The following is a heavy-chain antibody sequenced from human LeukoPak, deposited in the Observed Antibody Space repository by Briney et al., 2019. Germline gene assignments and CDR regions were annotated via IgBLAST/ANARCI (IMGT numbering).Heavy chain of an antibody. V-gene: IGHV1-18*01. CDR2: ISAYNGNT. CDR1: GYTFTNNS. Sequence: ASVKVSCKASGYTFTNNSITWLRQAPGQGLELLGWISAYNGNTNYAKNLQDRVTMTTDTSTSTAYMELRTLRSDDTAVYYCARRLDYYATSGYHTLDYWGQGTLVTVSS. J-gene: IGHJ4*02. CDR3: ARRLDYYATSGYHTLDY. D-gene: IGHD3-22*01.